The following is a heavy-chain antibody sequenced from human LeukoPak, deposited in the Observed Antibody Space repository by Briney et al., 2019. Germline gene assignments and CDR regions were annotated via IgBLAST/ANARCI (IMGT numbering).Heavy chain of an antibody. V-gene: IGHV3-33*01. Sequence: GGSLRLSCAASGFTFSSYGMHWVRQAPGKGLEWVAVIWYDGSNKYYADSVKGRFTISRDNSKKTLYLQMNSVRAEDTAVYYCARDPTAYYDSSGYYLNTIDYWGQGTLVTVSS. CDR2: IWYDGSNK. D-gene: IGHD3-22*01. CDR1: GFTFSSYG. J-gene: IGHJ4*02. CDR3: ARDPTAYYDSSGYYLNTIDY.